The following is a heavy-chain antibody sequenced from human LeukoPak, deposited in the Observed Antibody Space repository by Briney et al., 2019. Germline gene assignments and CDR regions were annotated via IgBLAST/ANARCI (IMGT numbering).Heavy chain of an antibody. CDR2: IKQDGSEK. J-gene: IGHJ4*02. D-gene: IGHD1-14*01. CDR1: GCTFSTYW. V-gene: IGHV3-7*01. CDR3: ARNVYRTFDS. Sequence: PGGSLRLSCAASGCTFSTYWMSWVRQAPGKGREWVANIKQDGSEKYYVDSVKDRFTISRDNAKNSLYLQMNSLRVEDTAVYYCARNVYRTFDSWDQGTLVTVSS.